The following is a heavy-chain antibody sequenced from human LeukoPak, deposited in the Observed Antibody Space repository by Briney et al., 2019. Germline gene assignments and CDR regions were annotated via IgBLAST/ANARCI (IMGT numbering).Heavy chain of an antibody. V-gene: IGHV1-2*02. CDR1: GYTFTGYY. CDR3: AREGDYYDSSGYTPDAFDI. CDR2: INPNSGGT. J-gene: IGHJ3*02. D-gene: IGHD3-22*01. Sequence: GASVKVSCKASGYTFTGYYMHWVRQAPGQGLEWMGWINPNSGGTNYAQKFQGRVTMTRDTSISTAYMELSRLRSDDTAVYYCAREGDYYDSSGYTPDAFDIWGQGTMVTVSS.